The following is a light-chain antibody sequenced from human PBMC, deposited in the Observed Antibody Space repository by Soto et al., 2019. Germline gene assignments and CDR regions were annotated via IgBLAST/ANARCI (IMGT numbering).Light chain of an antibody. CDR1: SSDVGGYNY. Sequence: QSALTQPPSASGSPGQSVTISCTGTSSDVGGYNYVSWYQQHPGKDPKLMIYEVYKRPSGVPDRFSGSKSGNTASLTVSGLQAEDEADYYCSSYAGTNNYVVFGGGTKLTVL. J-gene: IGLJ2*01. CDR3: SSYAGTNNYVV. V-gene: IGLV2-8*01. CDR2: EVY.